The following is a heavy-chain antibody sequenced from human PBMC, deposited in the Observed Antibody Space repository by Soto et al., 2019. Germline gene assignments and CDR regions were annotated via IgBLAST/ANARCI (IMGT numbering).Heavy chain of an antibody. CDR1: GRSFSGYY. Sequence: SETLSLTCAVYGRSFSGYYWSWIRQPPGKGLEWIGEINHSGSTNYNPSLKSRVTISVDTSKNQFSLKLSSVTAADTAVYYCARRIVATKSNWFDPWGQGTLVTVSS. CDR3: ARRIVATKSNWFDP. CDR2: INHSGST. D-gene: IGHD5-12*01. J-gene: IGHJ5*02. V-gene: IGHV4-34*01.